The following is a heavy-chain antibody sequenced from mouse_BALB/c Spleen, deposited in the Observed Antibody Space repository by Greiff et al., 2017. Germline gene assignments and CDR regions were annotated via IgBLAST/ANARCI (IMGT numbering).Heavy chain of an antibody. Sequence: VHLVESGPDLVAPSQSLSITCTVSGFSLTSYGVHWVRQPPGKGLEWLVVIWSDGSTTYNSALKSRLSISKDNSKSQVFLKMNSLQTDDTAMYYCARHNYGYPNYYAMDYWGQGTSVTVSS. D-gene: IGHD1-2*01. CDR2: IWSDGST. J-gene: IGHJ4*01. V-gene: IGHV2-6-2*01. CDR3: ARHNYGYPNYYAMDY. CDR1: GFSLTSYG.